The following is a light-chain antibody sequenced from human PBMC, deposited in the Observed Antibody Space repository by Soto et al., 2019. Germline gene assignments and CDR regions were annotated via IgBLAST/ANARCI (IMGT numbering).Light chain of an antibody. J-gene: IGKJ4*01. Sequence: EIVMTQSPATLSVSPGERATLSCRASQSVSSNLAWYQQKPGQAPRLLIYGASTRATGIPARFSGSGSGTEFTLTISSQQSEDLAVYYCQQYNNWPLTVGGGTKVDIK. CDR2: GAS. CDR1: QSVSSN. CDR3: QQYNNWPLT. V-gene: IGKV3-15*01.